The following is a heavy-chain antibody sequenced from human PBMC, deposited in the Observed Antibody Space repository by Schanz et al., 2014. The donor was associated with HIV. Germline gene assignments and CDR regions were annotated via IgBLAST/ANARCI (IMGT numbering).Heavy chain of an antibody. CDR1: GFTFTDYS. CDR3: ARDVEHSSIGVPMDV. V-gene: IGHV3-43*01. D-gene: IGHD6-6*01. CDR2: ISSDGGHS. J-gene: IGHJ6*02. Sequence: EVHLVESGGVVVQPGGSLRLACVVSGFTFTDYSLHWVRQVPGKGLEWLSVISSDGGHSYYADSVKGRFTISRDNSKNTLYLQMNSLRAEDTAVYYCARDVEHSSIGVPMDVWGQGTTVAVSS.